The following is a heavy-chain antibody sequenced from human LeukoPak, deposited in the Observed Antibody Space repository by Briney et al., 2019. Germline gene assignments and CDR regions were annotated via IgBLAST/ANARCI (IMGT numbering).Heavy chain of an antibody. CDR1: GFTFDDYA. V-gene: IGHV3-9*01. CDR3: AKDSRFLEWLLPNFDY. D-gene: IGHD3-3*01. J-gene: IGHJ4*02. Sequence: PGRSLRLSCAASGFTFDDYAMHWVRQAPGKGLEWVSGISWNSGSIGYADSVKGRFTISRDNAKNSLYLQMNSLRAEDTALYYCAKDSRFLEWLLPNFDYWGQGTLVTVSS. CDR2: ISWNSGSI.